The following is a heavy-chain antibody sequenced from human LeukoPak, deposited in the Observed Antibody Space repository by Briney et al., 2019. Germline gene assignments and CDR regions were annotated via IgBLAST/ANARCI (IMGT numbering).Heavy chain of an antibody. V-gene: IGHV3-7*05. CDR2: IKQDGSEK. J-gene: IGHJ6*02. Sequence: GDSLRLSCVDSGFTFSTYWMSWVRQATGKGLEWVANIKQDGSEKYYVDSVKGRFTISRDNAQNSLYLQMNSLGADDTAVYYCASGNGMDVWGQGTTVTVSS. CDR1: GFTFSTYW. CDR3: ASGNGMDV.